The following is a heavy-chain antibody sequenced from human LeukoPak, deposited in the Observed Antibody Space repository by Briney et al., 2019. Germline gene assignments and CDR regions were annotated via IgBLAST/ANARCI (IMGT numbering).Heavy chain of an antibody. CDR1: GFTFSSYW. Sequence: PGGSLRLSCAASGFTFSSYWMSWVRQAPGKGLEWLANIKQDGSEKYYVDSVKGRFTISRDNAKNSLYLQMNSLRAEDTAVYYCARDKSADYGDSYFDSWGQGILVTVSS. CDR2: IKQDGSEK. CDR3: ARDKSADYGDSYFDS. J-gene: IGHJ4*02. D-gene: IGHD4-17*01. V-gene: IGHV3-7*01.